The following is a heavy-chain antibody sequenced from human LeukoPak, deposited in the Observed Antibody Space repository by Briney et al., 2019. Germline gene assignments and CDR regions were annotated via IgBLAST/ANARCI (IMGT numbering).Heavy chain of an antibody. CDR3: ASYDSTTFDY. J-gene: IGHJ4*02. CDR2: IYYSGST. D-gene: IGHD3-22*01. Sequence: SETLSLTCTVSGGSISSTSYYWGWIRQPPGKGLDWIGSIYYSGSTYYNPSLKSRVTISVDTSKNQFSLKLSSVTAADTAVYYCASYDSTTFDYWGQGTLVTVPS. V-gene: IGHV4-39*01. CDR1: GGSISSTSYY.